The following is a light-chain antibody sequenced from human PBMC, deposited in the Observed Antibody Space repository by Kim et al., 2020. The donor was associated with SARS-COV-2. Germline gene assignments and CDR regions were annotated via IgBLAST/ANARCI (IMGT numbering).Light chain of an antibody. V-gene: IGLV1-44*01. CDR3: AAWDDSLNGHWV. CDR2: SNN. Sequence: QRTTISCSGSSSNIGSNTVNWYQQLPGTAPKLLMYSNNQRSSGVPDRFSGSRSGTSASLAISGLQSEDEADYYCAAWDDSLNGHWVFGGGTKLTVL. J-gene: IGLJ3*02. CDR1: SSNIGSNT.